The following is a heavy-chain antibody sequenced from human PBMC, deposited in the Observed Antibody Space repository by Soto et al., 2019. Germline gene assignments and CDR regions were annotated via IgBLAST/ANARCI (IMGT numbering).Heavy chain of an antibody. CDR1: GFSLSTSVVG. J-gene: IGHJ3*02. D-gene: IGHD3-3*01. V-gene: IGHV2-5*01. CDR2: IYWNDDK. Sequence: GPTLVNPTQTLTLTCTFSGFSLSTSVVGVGWIRQPAGKALEWLALIYWNDDKRYSPSLKSRLTITKDTSKNQVVLTMTNMDPVDTATYYCEHIPTVLRFLEWSPDAFDIWGQGTMVTV. CDR3: EHIPTVLRFLEWSPDAFDI.